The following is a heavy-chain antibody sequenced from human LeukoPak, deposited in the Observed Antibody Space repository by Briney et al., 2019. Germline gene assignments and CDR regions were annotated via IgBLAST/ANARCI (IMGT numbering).Heavy chain of an antibody. D-gene: IGHD3-10*02. CDR2: ISYDGSNK. CDR3: AELGITMIGGV. J-gene: IGHJ6*04. Sequence: GRSLRLSCAASGFTFSSYGMHWVRQAPGRGLEWVAVISYDGSNKYYADSVKGRFTISRDNAKNSLYLQMNSLRAEDTAVYYCAELGITMIGGVWGKGTTVTISS. V-gene: IGHV3-30*18. CDR1: GFTFSSYG.